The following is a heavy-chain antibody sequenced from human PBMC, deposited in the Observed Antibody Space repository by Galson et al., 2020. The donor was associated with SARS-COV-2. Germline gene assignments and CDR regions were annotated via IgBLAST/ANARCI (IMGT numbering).Heavy chain of an antibody. CDR2: INPNSGGT. D-gene: IGHD2-8*01. J-gene: IGHJ4*02. CDR3: AGENWVYDF. V-gene: IGHV1-2*02. Sequence: ASVQVSCQASRYTFTGYYMHWVRQAPGQGLAWMGWINPNSGGTQYAQKLQGRVTMTRDTSINTAYMELTSLTSDDTAVYYCAGENWVYDFWGQGTPVTVSS. CDR1: RYTFTGYY.